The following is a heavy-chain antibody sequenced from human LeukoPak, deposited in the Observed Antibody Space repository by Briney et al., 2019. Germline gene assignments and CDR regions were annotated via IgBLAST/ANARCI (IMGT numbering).Heavy chain of an antibody. Sequence: PSQTLSLTCTVSGGSISSGSYYWSWIRQPAGKGLEWIGRIYTSGSTNYNPSLKSRVTMSVDTSKNQFSLKLSSVTAADTAVYYCARVGYSSSWYLDDDAFDIWGQGTMVTVPS. D-gene: IGHD6-13*01. CDR1: GGSISSGSYY. CDR2: IYTSGST. V-gene: IGHV4-61*02. J-gene: IGHJ3*02. CDR3: ARVGYSSSWYLDDDAFDI.